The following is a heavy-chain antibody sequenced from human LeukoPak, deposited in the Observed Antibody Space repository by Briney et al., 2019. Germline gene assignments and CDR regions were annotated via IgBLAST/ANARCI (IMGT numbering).Heavy chain of an antibody. V-gene: IGHV3-30*02. CDR1: GFTFNGCV. Sequence: GGSLRLSCAPSGFTFNGCVMYWVRQAPGKGPEWVAFIRHDNSDKFYADSVKGRFTISSDNSKSTLYLQMNSLRAEDTAEYYCAKEGIDAFDIWGQGTMVTVSS. CDR2: IRHDNSDK. CDR3: AKEGIDAFDI. J-gene: IGHJ3*02.